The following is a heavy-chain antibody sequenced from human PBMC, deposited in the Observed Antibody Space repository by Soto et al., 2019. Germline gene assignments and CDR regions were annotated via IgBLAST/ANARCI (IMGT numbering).Heavy chain of an antibody. CDR2: ISYDGSNK. J-gene: IGHJ6*02. CDR1: GFTFSSYG. Sequence: GGSLRLSCAASGFTFSSYGMHWVRQAPGKGLEWVAVISYDGSNKYYAESVKGRITISRDNSKNTLYLQMNSLRAEDTAVYYCSIANSGYDGRYYYYYYGMDVWGQGTTVTVSS. CDR3: SIANSGYDGRYYYYYYGMDV. D-gene: IGHD5-12*01. V-gene: IGHV3-30*03.